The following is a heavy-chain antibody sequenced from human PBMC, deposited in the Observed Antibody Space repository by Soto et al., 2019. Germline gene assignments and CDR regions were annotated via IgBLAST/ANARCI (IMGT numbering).Heavy chain of an antibody. CDR2: IKQDGSEK. V-gene: IGHV3-7*01. Sequence: EVQLVESGGGLVQPGGSLRLSCAASGFTFSSYWMSWVRQAPGKGLEWVANIKQDGSEKYYVDSVKGRFTISRDNAKNSLYLQMNSLRAEDTAVYYCASVKQWLVAFDAFDSWGQGTMVTVSS. CDR1: GFTFSSYW. CDR3: ASVKQWLVAFDAFDS. D-gene: IGHD6-19*01. J-gene: IGHJ3*02.